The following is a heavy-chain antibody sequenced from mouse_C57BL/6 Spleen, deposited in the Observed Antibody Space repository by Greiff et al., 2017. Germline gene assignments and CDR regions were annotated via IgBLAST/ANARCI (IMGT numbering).Heavy chain of an antibody. Sequence: QVQLQQSGAELVRPGASVTLSCKASGYTFTDYEMHWVKQTPVHGLEWIGAIDPETGGTAYNQKFKGKAILTADKSSSPAYLELRSLTSEDSAVYYCTRGRARYIDYWGQGTSVTVSS. CDR1: GYTFTDYE. J-gene: IGHJ4*01. CDR3: TRGRARYIDY. CDR2: IDPETGGT. D-gene: IGHD2-14*01. V-gene: IGHV1-15*01.